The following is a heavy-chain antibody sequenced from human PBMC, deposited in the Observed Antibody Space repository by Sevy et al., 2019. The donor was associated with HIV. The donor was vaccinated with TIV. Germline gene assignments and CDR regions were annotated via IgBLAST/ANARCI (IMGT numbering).Heavy chain of an antibody. V-gene: IGHV3-53*01. CDR2: IYSIGNT. Sequence: GGSLRLSCAASGFTVSNKFMNWVRQAPGKGLEWVSVIYSIGNTYYAESMKGRFTISRDNSKNTVHLQMNNLRTEDTAVYYCAKGLILELSWYGMDVWGQGTTVTVSS. D-gene: IGHD3-3*01. CDR3: AKGLILELSWYGMDV. CDR1: GFTVSNKF. J-gene: IGHJ6*02.